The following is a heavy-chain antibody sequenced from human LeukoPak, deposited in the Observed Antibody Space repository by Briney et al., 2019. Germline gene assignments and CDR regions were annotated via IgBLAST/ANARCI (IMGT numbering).Heavy chain of an antibody. D-gene: IGHD3-16*02. CDR3: ASLRLGELSLFDY. J-gene: IGHJ4*02. CDR2: IIPILGIA. V-gene: IGHV1-69*04. Sequence: SVRVSCKASGGTFSSYAISWVRQAPGQGLEWMGRIIPILGIANYAQKFQGRVTITADKSTSTAYMELSSLRSEDTAVYYCASLRLGELSLFDYWGQGTLVTVSS. CDR1: GGTFSSYA.